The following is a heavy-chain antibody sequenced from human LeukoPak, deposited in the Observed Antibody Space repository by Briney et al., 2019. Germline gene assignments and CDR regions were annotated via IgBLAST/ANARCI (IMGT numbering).Heavy chain of an antibody. Sequence: SETLSLTCTVSGGSISSYYWSWIRQPPGKGLEWIGYIYYSGSTNYNPSLKSRVTISVGTSKNQFSLKLSSVTAADTAVYYCARERASSSGIDYWGQGTLVTVSS. V-gene: IGHV4-59*01. D-gene: IGHD6-19*01. CDR3: ARERASSSGIDY. CDR1: GGSISSYY. J-gene: IGHJ4*02. CDR2: IYYSGST.